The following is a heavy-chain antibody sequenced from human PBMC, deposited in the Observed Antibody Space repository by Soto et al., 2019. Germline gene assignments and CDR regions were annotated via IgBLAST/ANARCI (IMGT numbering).Heavy chain of an antibody. CDR1: GDAIECCS. D-gene: IGHD3-9*01. V-gene: IGHV1-18*01. Sequence: SAKPCSTERGDAIECCSRSSVRQEKKQGLEWMGWISAYNGNTNYAQKLQGRVTVTTDTSTSTAYMELRSLRSDDTAVYYCARDLRYFDWLVTHFDYWGQGTLVTVS. J-gene: IGHJ4*02. CDR3: ARDLRYFDWLVTHFDY. CDR2: ISAYNGNT.